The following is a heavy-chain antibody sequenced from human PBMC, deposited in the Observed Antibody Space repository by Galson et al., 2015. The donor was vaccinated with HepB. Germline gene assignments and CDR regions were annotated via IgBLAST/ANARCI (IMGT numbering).Heavy chain of an antibody. Sequence: SVKVSCKASGYTFTSYGISWVRQAPGQGLEWMGWISAYNGNTNYAQKLQGRVTMTTDTSTSTAYMELRSLRSDDTAVYYCARDQNGSGYDYYFDYWGQGTLVTVSS. J-gene: IGHJ4*02. CDR1: GYTFTSYG. D-gene: IGHD5-12*01. V-gene: IGHV1-18*01. CDR2: ISAYNGNT. CDR3: ARDQNGSGYDYYFDY.